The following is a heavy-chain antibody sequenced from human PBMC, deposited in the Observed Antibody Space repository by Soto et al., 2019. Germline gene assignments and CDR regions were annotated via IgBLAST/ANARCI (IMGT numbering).Heavy chain of an antibody. Sequence: SETLSLTCNMSGDSYSISTYSWSWIRQPPGKALQWIGFIYQSGVTSYNPSLASRVSISLDRSNNQCSLKLKSVTAAGTAVYFCAGMPYTSGLRFDPWGPGTLVTVSS. CDR1: GDSYSISTYS. D-gene: IGHD6-19*01. CDR3: AGMPYTSGLRFDP. V-gene: IGHV4-30-2*01. J-gene: IGHJ5*02. CDR2: IYQSGVT.